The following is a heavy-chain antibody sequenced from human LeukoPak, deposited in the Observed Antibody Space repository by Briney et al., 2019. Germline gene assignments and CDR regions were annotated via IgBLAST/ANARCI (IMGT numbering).Heavy chain of an antibody. CDR1: GDSVSRTNW. Sequence: SETLSLTCAVSGDSVSRTNWWSWVRQPPGKGLEWIGEIYHGGSTNYNPSLKSRVTISVDKSRNQFSLRLNSVTAADTAVYYCARFLAAAGAFQYYYGMDVWGQGTTVTVSS. V-gene: IGHV4-4*02. D-gene: IGHD6-13*01. CDR3: ARFLAAAGAFQYYYGMDV. CDR2: IYHGGST. J-gene: IGHJ6*02.